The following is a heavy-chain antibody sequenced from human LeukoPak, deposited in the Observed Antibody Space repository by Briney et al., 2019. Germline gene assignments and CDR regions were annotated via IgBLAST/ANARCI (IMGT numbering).Heavy chain of an antibody. D-gene: IGHD3-10*01. CDR2: IIPIFGTA. CDR3: AREWYGSGSYYPPNY. J-gene: IGHJ4*02. CDR1: GGTFSSYA. V-gene: IGHV1-69*13. Sequence: ASVKVSCKASGGTFSSYAISWVRQAPGQGLEWMGGIIPIFGTANYAQKFQGRVTITADESTSTAYMELSSLRSEDTAVYYCAREWYGSGSYYPPNYWGQGTLVTVSS.